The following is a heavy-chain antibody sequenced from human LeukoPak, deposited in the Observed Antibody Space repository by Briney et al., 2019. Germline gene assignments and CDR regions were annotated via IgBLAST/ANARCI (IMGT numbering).Heavy chain of an antibody. Sequence: GGSLRLSCAASGFTFSSYAMSWVRQAPGKGLEWVSANSGSGGSTYYADSVKGRFTISRDNSKNTLYLQMNSLRAEDTAVYYCAKESADYDFWSGYYHYYYYYGMDVWGQGTTVTVSS. V-gene: IGHV3-23*01. D-gene: IGHD3-3*01. CDR1: GFTFSSYA. CDR2: NSGSGGST. J-gene: IGHJ6*02. CDR3: AKESADYDFWSGYYHYYYYYGMDV.